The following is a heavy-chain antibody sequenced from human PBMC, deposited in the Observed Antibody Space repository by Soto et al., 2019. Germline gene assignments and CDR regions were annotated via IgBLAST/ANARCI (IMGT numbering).Heavy chain of an antibody. CDR2: ISAYNGNT. J-gene: IGHJ4*02. CDR3: AIGGTTIDY. V-gene: IGHV1-18*01. Sequence: QVQLVQSGAEVKKPGASVKVSCKASGYTFTNFGISWVRQAPGQGLEWMGWISAYNGNTNYAQKFQGRVTMTTDTPTRTAYMGVGCLRFDHTAVYYCAIGGTTIDYWGQGTLVTFS. D-gene: IGHD3-16*01. CDR1: GYTFTNFG.